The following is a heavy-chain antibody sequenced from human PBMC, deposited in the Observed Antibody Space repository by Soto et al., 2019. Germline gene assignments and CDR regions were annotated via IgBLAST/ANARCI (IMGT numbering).Heavy chain of an antibody. V-gene: IGHV4-59*01. CDR1: GGSISSYY. D-gene: IGHD5-12*01. CDR2: IYYSGST. J-gene: IGHJ4*02. Sequence: SETLSLTCTVSGGSISSYYWIWIRQPPGKGLEWIGYIYYSGSTNYNPSLKSRVTISVDTSKNQFSLKLSSVTAADTAVYYCARNRVEMATITYYFDYWGQGTLVTVSS. CDR3: ARNRVEMATITYYFDY.